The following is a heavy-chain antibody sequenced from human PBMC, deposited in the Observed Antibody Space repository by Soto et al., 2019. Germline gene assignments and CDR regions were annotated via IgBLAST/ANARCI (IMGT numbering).Heavy chain of an antibody. CDR1: GGSISSSSYY. CDR2: IYYSGST. J-gene: IGHJ4*02. CDR3: ARGTDTSDYDFWSGHRGIDY. V-gene: IGHV4-39*01. Sequence: QLQLQESGPGLVKPSETLSLTCTVSGGSISSSSYYWGWIRQPPGKGLEWIGSIYYSGSTYYNPSLKSRVTISVDTSKNQFSLKLSSVTAADTAVYYCARGTDTSDYDFWSGHRGIDYWGQGTLVTVSS. D-gene: IGHD3-3*01.